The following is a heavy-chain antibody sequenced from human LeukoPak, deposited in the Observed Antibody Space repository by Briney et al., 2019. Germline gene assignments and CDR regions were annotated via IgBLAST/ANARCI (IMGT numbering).Heavy chain of an antibody. J-gene: IGHJ4*02. Sequence: GGSLRLSCVASGFTVSTYRMHWVRQDPGKGLVWVSRINSDGSGAIYADSVKGRFTISRDIATNTLFLQMNSVRAGDTAVYYCARDMPLPGGIWGQGTLVTVSS. CDR3: ARDMPLPGGI. V-gene: IGHV3-74*01. CDR2: INSDGSGA. D-gene: IGHD2-2*01. CDR1: GFTVSTYR.